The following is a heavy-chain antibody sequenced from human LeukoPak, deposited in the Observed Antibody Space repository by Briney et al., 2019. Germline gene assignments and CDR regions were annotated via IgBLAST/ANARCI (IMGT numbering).Heavy chain of an antibody. CDR3: ASRRLPFGELFY. D-gene: IGHD3-10*01. J-gene: IGHJ4*02. CDR1: GGSISRVY. CDR2: IYYSGST. Sequence: SESLSLTRAVSGGSISRVYASWVRGPARRGRRGFGYIYYSGSTNYNPSLKSRVTISVDTSKNQFSLKLSSVTAADTAVYYCASRRLPFGELFYWGQGTLVTVSS. V-gene: IGHV4-59*01.